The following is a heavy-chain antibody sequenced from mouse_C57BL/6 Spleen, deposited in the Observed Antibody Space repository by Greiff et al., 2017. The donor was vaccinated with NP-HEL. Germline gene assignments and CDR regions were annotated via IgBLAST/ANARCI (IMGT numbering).Heavy chain of an antibody. CDR2: INPGSGGT. J-gene: IGHJ3*01. CDR1: GYAFTNYL. Sequence: LVESGAELVRPGTSVKVSCKASGYAFTNYLIEWVKQRPGQGLEWIGVINPGSGGTNYNEKFKGKATLTEDKSSSTAYMEISSLTSEDSAVYFCAKCPLYDYDREFAYWGQGTLVTVSA. CDR3: AKCPLYDYDREFAY. D-gene: IGHD2-4*01. V-gene: IGHV1-54*01.